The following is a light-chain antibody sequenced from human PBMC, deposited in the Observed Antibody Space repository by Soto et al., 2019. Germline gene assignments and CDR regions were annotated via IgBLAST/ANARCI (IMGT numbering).Light chain of an antibody. CDR3: QQRGNRPPWT. CDR2: DAS. Sequence: EIVLTQSPATLSLSPGERATLSCRASQSVSSYLVWYQQKPGQAPRLLIYDASNRATGIPARFSGSGSGTDFTLTISSLEPEDFAVYYCQQRGNRPPWTFGQGTKVDSK. V-gene: IGKV3-11*01. CDR1: QSVSSY. J-gene: IGKJ1*01.